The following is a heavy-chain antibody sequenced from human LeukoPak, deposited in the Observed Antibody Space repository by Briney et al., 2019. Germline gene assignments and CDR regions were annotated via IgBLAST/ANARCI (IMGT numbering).Heavy chain of an antibody. V-gene: IGHV4-39*01. D-gene: IGHD1-26*01. CDR2: IYYSGST. CDR3: ASGRVGAIVN. CDR1: GGSISSNTYY. Sequence: SETLSLTCTVSGGSISSNTYYWGWIRQPPGPGREWIVSIYYSGSTYYNPSHKSLITISADTSKIQCSLKLTSVTAADTAVYYCASGRVGAIVNWGQGNLVTVSS. J-gene: IGHJ4*02.